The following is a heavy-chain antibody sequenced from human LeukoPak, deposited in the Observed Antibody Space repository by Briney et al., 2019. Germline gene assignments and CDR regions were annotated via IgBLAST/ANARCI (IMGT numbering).Heavy chain of an antibody. Sequence: GESLKISCKGSGYSFTSYWIGWVRQMPGKGLEWMGIIYPGDSDTRYSPSFRGQVTISADKSISTAYLQWSSLKASDTAMYCCARRPGPSTIFGVVIQAYYFDYWGQGTLVTVSS. J-gene: IGHJ4*02. CDR1: GYSFTSYW. V-gene: IGHV5-51*01. CDR3: ARRPGPSTIFGVVIQAYYFDY. D-gene: IGHD3-3*01. CDR2: IYPGDSDT.